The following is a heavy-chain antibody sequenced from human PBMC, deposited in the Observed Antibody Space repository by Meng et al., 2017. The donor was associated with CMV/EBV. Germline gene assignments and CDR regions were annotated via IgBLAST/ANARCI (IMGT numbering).Heavy chain of an antibody. V-gene: IGHV1-69*05. D-gene: IGHD6-6*01. J-gene: IGHJ4*02. CDR1: GYTFSSYA. Sequence: SVKVSCKASGYTFSSYAISWVRQAPGQGLEWMGGIIPIFGTANYAQKFQGRVTITTDESTSTAYMELSSLRSEDTAVYYCARSAWYSSSSGFLFDYWGQGTLVTVSS. CDR2: IIPIFGTA. CDR3: ARSAWYSSSSGFLFDY.